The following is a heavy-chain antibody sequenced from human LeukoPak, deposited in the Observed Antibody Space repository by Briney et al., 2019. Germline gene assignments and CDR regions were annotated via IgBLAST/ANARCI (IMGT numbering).Heavy chain of an antibody. Sequence: ASVKVSCKASGYTFTSYGISWVRQAPGQGLEWMGWISAYNGNTNYAQKLQGRVTMTTDTSTSTAYMELRSLRSDDTAVYYCARDSMAAATPEYDYWGQGTLVTVSS. V-gene: IGHV1-18*01. CDR3: ARDSMAAATPEYDY. CDR1: GYTFTSYG. CDR2: ISAYNGNT. D-gene: IGHD2-15*01. J-gene: IGHJ4*02.